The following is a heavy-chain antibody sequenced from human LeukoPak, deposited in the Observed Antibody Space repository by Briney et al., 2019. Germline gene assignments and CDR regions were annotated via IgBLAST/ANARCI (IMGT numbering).Heavy chain of an antibody. D-gene: IGHD3-3*01. CDR1: GFTFATYA. Sequence: GGSLRLSCAASGFTFATYAMSWVRQAPGKGLEWVSVISDSGGNTYYADSVKGRFTISRDNSKNTLYLQMNSLRAEDTAVYYCARVEWMGRMDYWGQGTLITVSS. J-gene: IGHJ4*02. CDR3: ARVEWMGRMDY. CDR2: ISDSGGNT. V-gene: IGHV3-23*01.